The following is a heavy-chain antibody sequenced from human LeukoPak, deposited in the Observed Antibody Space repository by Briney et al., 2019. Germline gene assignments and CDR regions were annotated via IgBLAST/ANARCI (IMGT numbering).Heavy chain of an antibody. V-gene: IGHV3-23*01. CDR3: ARHYYDDNGYPGIDY. Sequence: GGSLRLSRAASGFTFSSYGMSWVRQAPGKGLEWVSAISGSGGSTYYADSVKGRFTISRDNAKNSLYLQMNSLRAEDTAVYFCARHYYDDNGYPGIDYWGQGILVTVSS. CDR2: ISGSGGST. J-gene: IGHJ4*02. CDR1: GFTFSSYG. D-gene: IGHD3-22*01.